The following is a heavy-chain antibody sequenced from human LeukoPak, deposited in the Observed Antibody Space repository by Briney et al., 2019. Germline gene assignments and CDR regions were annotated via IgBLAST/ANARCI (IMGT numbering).Heavy chain of an antibody. J-gene: IGHJ4*02. CDR1: GGSISSYY. D-gene: IGHD5-24*01. V-gene: IGHV4-4*07. Sequence: SETLPLTCTVSGGSISSYYWSWIRQPAGKGLEWIGRIYTSGSTNYNPSLKSRVTMSVDTSKNQFSLKLSSVTAADTAAYYCARVSEMATMEDYFDYWGQGTLVTVS. CDR2: IYTSGST. CDR3: ARVSEMATMEDYFDY.